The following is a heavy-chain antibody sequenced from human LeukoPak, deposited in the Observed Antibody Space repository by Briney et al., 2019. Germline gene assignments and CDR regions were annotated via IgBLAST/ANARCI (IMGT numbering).Heavy chain of an antibody. CDR2: MNPNSGNT. V-gene: IGHV1-8*01. Sequence: ASVKVSCKASGYTFTSYDINWVRQATGQGLEWMGWMNPNSGNTGYAQKFQGRVTMTRNTSISTAYMELSSLRSEDTAVYYCARYYYDSSGYYWGYYYYGMDVWGQGTTVTVSS. CDR3: ARYYYDSSGYYWGYYYYGMDV. D-gene: IGHD3-22*01. CDR1: GYTFTSYD. J-gene: IGHJ6*02.